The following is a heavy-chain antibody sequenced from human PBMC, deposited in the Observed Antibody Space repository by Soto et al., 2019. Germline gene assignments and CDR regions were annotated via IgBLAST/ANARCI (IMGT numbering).Heavy chain of an antibody. Sequence: SDTLSLTCVVSGGSVSRRDYSWSWIRQPPGKGLEWIGYIYHSRNTYYNPSLKSRVTISIDRSKNQFSLQMTSVTAADTAVYYCAKVVLETEARRNWFDPWGQGTLVTVSS. V-gene: IGHV4-30-2*01. CDR1: GGSVSRRDYS. D-gene: IGHD1-26*01. J-gene: IGHJ5*02. CDR2: IYHSRNT. CDR3: AKVVLETEARRNWFDP.